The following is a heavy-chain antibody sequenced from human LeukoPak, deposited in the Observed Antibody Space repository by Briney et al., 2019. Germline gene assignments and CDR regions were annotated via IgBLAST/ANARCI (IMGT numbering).Heavy chain of an antibody. Sequence: SETLSLTCAVYGGSFSGYYWSWIRQPPGKGLEWIGEINHSGSTNYNPSLKSRVTISVDTSKSQFSLKLSSVTAADTAVYYCARKRIAVAGTGFDYWGQGTLVTVSS. CDR2: INHSGST. CDR3: ARKRIAVAGTGFDY. CDR1: GGSFSGYY. D-gene: IGHD6-19*01. V-gene: IGHV4-34*01. J-gene: IGHJ4*02.